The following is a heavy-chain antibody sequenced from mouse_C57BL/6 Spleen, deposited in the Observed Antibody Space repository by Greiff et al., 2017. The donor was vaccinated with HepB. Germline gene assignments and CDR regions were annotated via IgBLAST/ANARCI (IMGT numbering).Heavy chain of an antibody. CDR3: AGRYDGYYRYFDV. Sequence: EVKLVESGGGLVKPGGSLKLSCAASGFTFSSYTMSWVRQTPEKRLEWVATISGGGGNTYYPDSVKGRVTITGDNTKNTLYLQMSSLRSEATALYYCAGRYDGYYRYFDVWGTGTTVTVSS. D-gene: IGHD2-3*01. V-gene: IGHV5-9*01. CDR1: GFTFSSYT. J-gene: IGHJ1*03. CDR2: ISGGGGNT.